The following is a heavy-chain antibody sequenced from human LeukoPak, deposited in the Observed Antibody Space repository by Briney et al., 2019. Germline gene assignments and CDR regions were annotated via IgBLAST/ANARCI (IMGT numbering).Heavy chain of an antibody. CDR2: ISSSSSYI. D-gene: IGHD2-2*01. V-gene: IGHV3-21*01. CDR1: GFTFSSYS. J-gene: IGHJ5*02. CDR3: ARDPAWDIVVVPAAFLGYNWFDP. Sequence: PGGSLRLSCAASGFTFSSYSMNWVRQAPGKGLEGVSSISSSSSYIYYADSVKGRFTISRDNAKNSLYLQMNSLRAEDTAVYYCARDPAWDIVVVPAAFLGYNWFDPWGQGTLVTVSS.